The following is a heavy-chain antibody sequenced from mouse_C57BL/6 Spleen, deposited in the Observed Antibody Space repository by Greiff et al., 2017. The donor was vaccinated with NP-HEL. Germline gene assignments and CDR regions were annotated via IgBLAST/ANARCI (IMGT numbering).Heavy chain of an antibody. CDR1: GYTFTDYN. CDR3: ARLNGYYPWFAY. CDR2: INPNNGGT. D-gene: IGHD2-3*01. J-gene: IGHJ3*01. Sequence: VQLQQSGPELVKPGASVKIPCKASGYTFTDYNMDWVKQSHGKSLEWIGDINPNNGGTIYNQKFKGKATLTVDKSSSTAYMELRSLTSEDTAVYYCARLNGYYPWFAYWGQGTLVTVSA. V-gene: IGHV1-18*01.